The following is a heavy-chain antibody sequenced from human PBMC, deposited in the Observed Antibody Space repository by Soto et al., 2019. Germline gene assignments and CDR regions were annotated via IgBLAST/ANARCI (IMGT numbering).Heavy chain of an antibody. V-gene: IGHV1-18*01. Sequence: ASVKVSCKASGYTFTSYGISWVRQAPGQGLEWMGWISAYNGNTNYAQKLQGRVTMTTDTSTSTAYMELRSLRSDDTAVYYCARGNREPYLVVAAATLDYFDYWGQGTLVTVSS. CDR2: ISAYNGNT. CDR1: GYTFTSYG. J-gene: IGHJ4*02. CDR3: ARGNREPYLVVAAATLDYFDY. D-gene: IGHD2-15*01.